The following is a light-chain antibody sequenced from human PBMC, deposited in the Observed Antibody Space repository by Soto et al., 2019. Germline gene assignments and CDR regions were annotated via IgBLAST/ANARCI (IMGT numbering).Light chain of an antibody. CDR3: QQANSLSFT. Sequence: DIPMTQSPSSLSACVGDRVTITCLASQDLINNLAWYQQRPGKAPSLLIYAASTLQTGVPSRFSGSGSGTDFTLTIDNLQPEDFATYYCQQANSLSFTFGGGTKVDIK. CDR1: QDLINN. V-gene: IGKV1-12*01. CDR2: AAS. J-gene: IGKJ4*01.